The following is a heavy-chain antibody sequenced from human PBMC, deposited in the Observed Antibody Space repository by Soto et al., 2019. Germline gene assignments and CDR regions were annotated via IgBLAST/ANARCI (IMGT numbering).Heavy chain of an antibody. Sequence: EVQLVESGGGLVQPGGSVRLSCAASGFTFSSYSMNWVRQAPGKGLEWVSYISSSSSTIYYADSVKGRFTISRDNAKNSLYLQMNSLRAEDTAVYYCARELRVTGYDFWSGYYPDAFDIWGQGTMVTVSS. CDR2: ISSSSSTI. V-gene: IGHV3-48*01. CDR1: GFTFSSYS. D-gene: IGHD3-3*01. J-gene: IGHJ3*02. CDR3: ARELRVTGYDFWSGYYPDAFDI.